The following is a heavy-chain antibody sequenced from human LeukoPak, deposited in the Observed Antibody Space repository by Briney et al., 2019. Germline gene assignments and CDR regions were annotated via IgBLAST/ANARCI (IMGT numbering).Heavy chain of an antibody. CDR1: GGSIISNC. J-gene: IGHJ6*03. Sequence: SETLSLTCTVSGGSIISNCWSWLQQSAGTGLEWIGRIYGSGITDYNPSLKSRVTMSLDTSRKQFSLRLTSVTAADTAVYYCARLRFYDSTGYSPGYYMDVWGKGTTVSVFS. D-gene: IGHD3-22*01. V-gene: IGHV4-4*07. CDR2: IYGSGIT. CDR3: ARLRFYDSTGYSPGYYMDV.